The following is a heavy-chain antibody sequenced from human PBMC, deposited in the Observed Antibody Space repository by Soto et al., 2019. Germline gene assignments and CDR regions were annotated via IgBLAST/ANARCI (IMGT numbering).Heavy chain of an antibody. CDR3: ARGGSGWYLTFIDY. V-gene: IGHV3-23*01. CDR2: ISGSGGST. D-gene: IGHD6-13*01. J-gene: IGHJ4*02. Sequence: GSLRLSCAASGFTFSSYAMSWVRQAPGKGLEWVSGISGSGGSTYYADSVKGRFTISRDNSKNTLYLQMNSLRAEDTAVYYCARGGSGWYLTFIDYWGQGTQVTVSS. CDR1: GFTFSSYA.